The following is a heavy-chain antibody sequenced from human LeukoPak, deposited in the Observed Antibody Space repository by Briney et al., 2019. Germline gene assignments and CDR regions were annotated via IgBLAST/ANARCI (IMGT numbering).Heavy chain of an antibody. D-gene: IGHD5-24*01. V-gene: IGHV3-48*01. CDR2: IGIDSGNT. Sequence: GSLRLSCAASGFTFSDYSMNWVRQAPGKGLEWISYIGIDSGNTNYADSVNGRFTISGDKAKNSLYLQMNSLRVEDTAVYYCARDYKYAFDNWGQGTLVTVSS. CDR3: ARDYKYAFDN. CDR1: GFTFSDYS. J-gene: IGHJ4*02.